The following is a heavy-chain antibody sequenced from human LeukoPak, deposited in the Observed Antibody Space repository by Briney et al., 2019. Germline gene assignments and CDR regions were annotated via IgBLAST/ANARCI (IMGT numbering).Heavy chain of an antibody. V-gene: IGHV4-4*07. CDR2: IYTSGST. J-gene: IGHJ2*01. CDR1: GGSISSCY. CDR3: ASSNIAARDWYFDL. D-gene: IGHD6-6*01. Sequence: SETLSLTCTVSGGSISSCYWSWIRQPAGKGLEWIGRIYTSGSTNYNPSLKSRVTMSVDTSKNQFSLKLSSVTVADTAVYYCASSNIAARDWYFDLWGRGTLVTVSS.